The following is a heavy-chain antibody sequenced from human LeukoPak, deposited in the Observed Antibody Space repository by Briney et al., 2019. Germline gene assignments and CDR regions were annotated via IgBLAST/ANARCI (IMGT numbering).Heavy chain of an antibody. J-gene: IGHJ5*02. CDR2: INHSGST. V-gene: IGHV4-34*01. Sequence: RASETLPLTCAVYGGSFGGYYWSWIRQPPGKGLEWIGEINHSGSTNYNPSLKSRVTISVDTSKNQFSLKLSSVTAADTAVYYCARGLRGGYYGSGSYYNGRGWFDPWGQGTPVTVSS. CDR1: GGSFGGYY. CDR3: ARGLRGGYYGSGSYYNGRGWFDP. D-gene: IGHD3-10*01.